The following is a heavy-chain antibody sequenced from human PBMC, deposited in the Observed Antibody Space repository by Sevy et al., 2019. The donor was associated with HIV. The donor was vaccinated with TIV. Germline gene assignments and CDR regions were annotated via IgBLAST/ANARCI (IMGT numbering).Heavy chain of an antibody. CDR1: GFTLDTYW. D-gene: IGHD3-22*01. CDR2: IKADGSDK. V-gene: IGHV3-7*01. J-gene: IGHJ4*02. CDR3: VTDRIGGFYSSGFHH. Sequence: GGSLRLSCAASGFTLDTYWMSWVRQAPGKGLEWVANIKADGSDKYFVDSVMGRFTISRDNARNSLYLQMNNLRAEDTAMYYCVTDRIGGFYSSGFHHWGQGTLVTVSS.